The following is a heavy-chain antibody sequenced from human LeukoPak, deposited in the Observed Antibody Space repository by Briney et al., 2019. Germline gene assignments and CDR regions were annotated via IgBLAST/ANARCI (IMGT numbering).Heavy chain of an antibody. CDR3: AKDRFASRDGYNS. CDR2: ISGSGGST. Sequence: GGSLRLSCAASGFTFSSYAMSWVRQAPGKGLEWVSAISGSGGSTYYADSVKGRFTISRDNSKNTLYLQMDSLRAEDTAVYYCAKDRFASRDGYNSWGQGTLVTVSS. V-gene: IGHV3-23*01. J-gene: IGHJ5*02. D-gene: IGHD5-24*01. CDR1: GFTFSSYA.